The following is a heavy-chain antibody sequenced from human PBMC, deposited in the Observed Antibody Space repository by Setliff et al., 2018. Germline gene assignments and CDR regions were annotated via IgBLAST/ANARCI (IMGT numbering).Heavy chain of an antibody. CDR2: TYYGGNT. J-gene: IGHJ6*03. D-gene: IGHD6-19*01. CDR3: ARASSGWYSAYYYYMDV. CDR1: GASISGNSYY. V-gene: IGHV4-39*07. Sequence: NPSETLSLTCTVSGASISGNSYYWAWIRQPPGKGLEWIASTYYGGNTYYSPSLKSRVTMSVDTSKSQFSLNLTSVTAADTAVYYCARASSGWYSAYYYYMDVWGKGTTVTVS.